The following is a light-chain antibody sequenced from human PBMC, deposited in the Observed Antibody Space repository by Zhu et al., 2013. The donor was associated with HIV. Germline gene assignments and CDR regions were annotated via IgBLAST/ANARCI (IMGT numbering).Light chain of an antibody. CDR1: QDIRNH. Sequence: DIQMTQSPSSLSASVGDRVTITCRASQDIRNHLGWYQQKPGKAPRRLIYLASTLQSGVPSRFSGSGSGTEFTLTISSLQPDDFATYYCQQYNSYSGTFGQGTKVEIK. CDR3: QQYNSYSGT. CDR2: LAS. J-gene: IGKJ1*01. V-gene: IGKV1-17*01.